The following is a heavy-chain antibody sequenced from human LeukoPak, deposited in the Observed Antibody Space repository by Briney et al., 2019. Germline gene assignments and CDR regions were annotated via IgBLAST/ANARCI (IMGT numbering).Heavy chain of an antibody. CDR3: ARDAPVRITMVRGVRDYYYYYMDV. V-gene: IGHV4-61*02. CDR1: GGSISSSSYY. J-gene: IGHJ6*03. D-gene: IGHD3-10*01. Sequence: SETLSLTCTVSGGSISSSSYYWSWIRQPAGKGLEWIGRIYTSGSTNYNPSLKSRVTMSVDTSKNQFSLKLSSVTAADTAVYYCARDAPVRITMVRGVRDYYYYYMDVWGKGTTVTISS. CDR2: IYTSGST.